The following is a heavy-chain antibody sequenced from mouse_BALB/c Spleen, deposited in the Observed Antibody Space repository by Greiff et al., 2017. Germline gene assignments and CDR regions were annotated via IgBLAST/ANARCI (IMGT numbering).Heavy chain of an antibody. CDR1: GDSITSCY. Sequence: DVMLVESGPSLVKPSQTLSLTCSVTGDSITSCYWNWIRKFPGNKLEYMGYISYSGSTYYNPSLKSRISITRDTSKNQYYLQLNSVTTEDTATYYCARSDDGYLYAMDYWGQGTSVTVSS. CDR2: ISYSGST. CDR3: ARSDDGYLYAMDY. D-gene: IGHD2-3*01. V-gene: IGHV3-8*02. J-gene: IGHJ4*01.